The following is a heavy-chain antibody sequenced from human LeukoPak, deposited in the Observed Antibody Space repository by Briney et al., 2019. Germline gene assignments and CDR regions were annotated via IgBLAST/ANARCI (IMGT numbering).Heavy chain of an antibody. Sequence: ASVKVSCKASGYTFTSYGISWVRQAPGQGLEWMGWISAYNGNTNYAQKFQGRVTMTRDTSISTAYMELSRLRSDDTAVYYCARDLSRLKVVPAATNWFDPWGQGTLVTVSS. J-gene: IGHJ5*02. CDR2: ISAYNGNT. CDR3: ARDLSRLKVVPAATNWFDP. CDR1: GYTFTSYG. D-gene: IGHD2-2*01. V-gene: IGHV1-18*01.